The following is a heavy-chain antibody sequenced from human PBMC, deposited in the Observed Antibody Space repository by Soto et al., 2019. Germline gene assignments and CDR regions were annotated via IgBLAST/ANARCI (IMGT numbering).Heavy chain of an antibody. CDR3: ARDRITIFGVAEGHYFDY. D-gene: IGHD3-3*01. V-gene: IGHV1-69*06. Sequence: SVKVSCKASGGTFSSYAISWVRQAPGQGLEWMGGIIPIFGTANYAQKFQGRVTITADKSTSTAYMGLSSLRSEDTAVYYCARDRITIFGVAEGHYFDYWGQGTLVTVSS. CDR1: GGTFSSYA. J-gene: IGHJ4*02. CDR2: IIPIFGTA.